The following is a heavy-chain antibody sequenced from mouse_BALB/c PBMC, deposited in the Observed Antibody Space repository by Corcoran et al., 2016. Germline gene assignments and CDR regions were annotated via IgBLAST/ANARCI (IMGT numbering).Heavy chain of an antibody. V-gene: IGHV1-22*01. D-gene: IGHD2-4*01. CDR3: ARERYDYSFAY. CDR1: GYTFTEYT. J-gene: IGHJ3*01. Sequence: EVQLQQSGPELVKPGASVKISCKTSGYTFTEYTMHWVKQSHGKSLEWIGCINPNNGGTSYNQKFKGKATLTVDKSSSTAYMELRSLTSEDSAVYYCARERYDYSFAYGGQGTLVTVSA. CDR2: INPNNGGT.